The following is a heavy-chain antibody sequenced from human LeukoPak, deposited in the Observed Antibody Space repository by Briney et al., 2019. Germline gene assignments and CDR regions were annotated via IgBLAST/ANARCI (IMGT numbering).Heavy chain of an antibody. CDR2: MNPNSGNT. Sequence: ASVKVSCKASGYTFTSYDINWVRQATGQGLEWMGWMNPNSGNTGYAQKFQGGVTMTRNTSISTAYMELSSLRSEDTAVYYCARRRIAAAAKVFDYWGQGTLVTVSS. D-gene: IGHD6-13*01. CDR3: ARRRIAAAAKVFDY. V-gene: IGHV1-8*01. J-gene: IGHJ4*02. CDR1: GYTFTSYD.